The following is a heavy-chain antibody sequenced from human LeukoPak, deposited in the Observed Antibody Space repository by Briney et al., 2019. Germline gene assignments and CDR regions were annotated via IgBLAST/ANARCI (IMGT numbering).Heavy chain of an antibody. V-gene: IGHV4-30-4*08. D-gene: IGHD2-2*01. CDR3: ARERREGYCSSTSCPNYNWFAP. CDR1: GGSTTSGGSY. J-gene: IGHJ5*02. Sequence: LQTLSLTCTVSGGSTTSGGSYWSWIRQHPGEGLGWIGYIYYSGSTSSNPSRKGRFTISVDTTTNQFSLKLSSVTAADTAVYYCARERREGYCSSTSCPNYNWFAPWGQGTLVTVSS. CDR2: IYYSGST.